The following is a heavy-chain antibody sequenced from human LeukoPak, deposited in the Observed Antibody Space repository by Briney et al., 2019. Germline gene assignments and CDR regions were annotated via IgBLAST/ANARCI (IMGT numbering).Heavy chain of an antibody. J-gene: IGHJ4*02. Sequence: PSETLSLTCAVYGGSFSGYYWSWTRQPPGKGLEWIGYIYHSGSTNYNPSLKSRVTISVDTSKNQFSLKLSSVTAADTAVYYCAREAGYSSGWGFDYWGQGTLVTVSS. CDR2: IYHSGST. D-gene: IGHD6-19*01. CDR3: AREAGYSSGWGFDY. V-gene: IGHV4-59*01. CDR1: GGSFSGYY.